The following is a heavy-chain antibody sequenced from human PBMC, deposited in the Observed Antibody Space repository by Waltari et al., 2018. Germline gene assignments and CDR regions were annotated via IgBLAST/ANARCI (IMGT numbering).Heavy chain of an antibody. V-gene: IGHV5-10-1*01. J-gene: IGHJ4*02. CDR2: IDPSDSFR. D-gene: IGHD2-2*01. CDR1: GTSFTTHW. Sequence: EVQLVQPGAEVKKPEESLRISCEGSGTSFTTHWLSWVRQMPGKGLEWVGRIDPSDSFRNYGPAFEGHVTISVDQSLRTAYLQWDSLKASDTAIYYCVRHRTTYPLEIDYWGQGTLVTVSS. CDR3: VRHRTTYPLEIDY.